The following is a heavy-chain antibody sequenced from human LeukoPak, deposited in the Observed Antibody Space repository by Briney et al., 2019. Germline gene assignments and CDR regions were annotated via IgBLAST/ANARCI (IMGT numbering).Heavy chain of an antibody. CDR1: GFTLSDYY. D-gene: IGHD2-15*01. V-gene: IGHV3-11*04. Sequence: GGSLRLSCAASGFTLSDYYMSWIRQAPGKGLEWVSYISDSGNTINHATSVKGRFTISRDNAKNSLYLQMNSLRAEDTAVYYCARLRSEDDSTVDCWGQGTLVTVSS. CDR2: ISDSGNTI. J-gene: IGHJ4*02. CDR3: ARLRSEDDSTVDC.